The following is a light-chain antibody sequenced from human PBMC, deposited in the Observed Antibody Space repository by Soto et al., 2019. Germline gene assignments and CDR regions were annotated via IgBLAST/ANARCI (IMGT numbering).Light chain of an antibody. CDR3: QQYSDSLIT. J-gene: IGKJ5*01. Sequence: DFVLTQSPDSLAVSLGERATINCKSGRRVLYSSSNRNSLAWYQHKPGQPPKLLFYWASSRESGAPDRFIGGGSGTNFTLTITSLQPEDVAVYYCQQYSDSLITFGQGTRLEIK. CDR2: WAS. V-gene: IGKV4-1*01. CDR1: RRVLYSSSNRNS.